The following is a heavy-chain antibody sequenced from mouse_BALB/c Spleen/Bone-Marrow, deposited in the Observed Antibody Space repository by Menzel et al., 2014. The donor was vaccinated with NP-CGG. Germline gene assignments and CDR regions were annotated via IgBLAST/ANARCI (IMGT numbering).Heavy chain of an antibody. D-gene: IGHD2-1*01. CDR1: GYTFTSYY. J-gene: IGHJ4*01. CDR3: ARGGGNYPYAMDY. V-gene: IGHV1S56*01. Sequence: QVQLQQSGPELVKPGTSVRISCKASGYTFTSYYIHWVKQRPGQGLEWIGWIYPGNVNTKYNERFKGRATLTTDKSSSTAYVQLSSLTSEDSAVYFCARGGGNYPYAMDYWGQGTSVTVSS. CDR2: IYPGNVNT.